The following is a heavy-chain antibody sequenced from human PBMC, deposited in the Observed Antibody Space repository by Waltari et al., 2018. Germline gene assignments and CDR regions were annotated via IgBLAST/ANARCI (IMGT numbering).Heavy chain of an antibody. CDR2: IGGGGSTT. D-gene: IGHD1-26*01. CDR3: AKKLGVSSWYYFDY. V-gene: IGHV3-23*01. J-gene: IGHJ4*02. CDR1: GFTFSNYA. Sequence: EVQLLESGGDLVQPGGSLRLSCAAYGFTFSNYAMTWVRQAPGKGLEWVSVIGGGGSTTYYADSVKGRFTISRDNSKNTLYLQMNRLRVEDTAVYYCAKKLGVSSWYYFDYWGQGTLVTVSS.